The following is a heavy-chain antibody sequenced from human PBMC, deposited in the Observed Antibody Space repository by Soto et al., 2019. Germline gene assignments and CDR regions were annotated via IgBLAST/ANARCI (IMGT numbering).Heavy chain of an antibody. D-gene: IGHD2-15*01. CDR2: ISGKNGNT. CDR1: GYTFISHG. Sequence: QVQLVQSGVEVKKPGASVKVSCKASGYTFISHGISWVRQAPGQGLEWMGWISGKNGNTNYAKKLQGRVTLTTDTSTSTAYMELRSLRSDDTAVYYCARVSSSIVVVPDYGMDVWGQGTTVNVSS. V-gene: IGHV1-18*04. CDR3: ARVSSSIVVVPDYGMDV. J-gene: IGHJ6*02.